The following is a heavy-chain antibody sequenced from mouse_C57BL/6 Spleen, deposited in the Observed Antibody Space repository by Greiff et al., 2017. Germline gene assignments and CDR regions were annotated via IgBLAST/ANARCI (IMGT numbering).Heavy chain of an antibody. J-gene: IGHJ4*01. CDR1: GYTFTSYW. V-gene: IGHV1-69*01. CDR2: IDPSASYT. CDR3: ARRRVLRSSTYAMDD. D-gene: IGHD1-1*01. Sequence: QVQLQQPGAELVMPGASVKLSCKASGYTFTSYWMHWVKQRPGQGLEWIGEIDPSASYTNYNQKFKGKSTLTIDKASSTAYMQLSRLTSEDSAVYYCARRRVLRSSTYAMDDWGQGTSVTVSS.